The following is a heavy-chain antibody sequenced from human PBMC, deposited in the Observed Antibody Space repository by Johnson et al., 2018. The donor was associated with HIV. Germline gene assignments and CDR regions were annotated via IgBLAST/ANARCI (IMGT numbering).Heavy chain of an antibody. CDR3: AGGGVGDVFDI. CDR1: GFTFSDYY. Sequence: VQLVESGGGVVKPGGSLRLSCAASGFTFSDYYMSWIRQAPGKGLEWVSYISSSGNTIYYADSVKGRFTTSRDNAKTSRYLQMNSLRAEDTAVYYVAGGGVGDVFDIWGQGTMVTVSS. CDR2: ISSSGNTI. D-gene: IGHD1-26*01. J-gene: IGHJ3*02. V-gene: IGHV3-11*04.